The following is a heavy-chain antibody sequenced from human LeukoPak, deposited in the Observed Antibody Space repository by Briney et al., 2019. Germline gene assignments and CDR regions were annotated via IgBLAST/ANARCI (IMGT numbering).Heavy chain of an antibody. V-gene: IGHV1-2*02. CDR2: INPNSGGT. Sequence: ASVKVSCKASGYTFTGYYMHWVRQAPGQGREWMGWINPNSGGTNYAQKFQGRVTMTRDTSISTAYMELSRLRSDDTAVYYCAKTYYYGSGSSTPIDYWGQGTLVTVSS. CDR3: AKTYYYGSGSSTPIDY. CDR1: GYTFTGYY. J-gene: IGHJ4*02. D-gene: IGHD3-10*01.